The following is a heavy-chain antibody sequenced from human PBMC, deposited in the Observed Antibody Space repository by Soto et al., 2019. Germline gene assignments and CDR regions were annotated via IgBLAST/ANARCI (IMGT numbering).Heavy chain of an antibody. CDR2: IKQDGSEK. Sequence: PGGSLRLSCAASGFTFSSYWMSWVRQAPGKGLEWVANIKQDGSEKYYVDSVKGRFTISRDNAKNSLYLQMNSLRAEDTAVYYCARDTGDGLIVATEYFDYWGQGTLVTVSS. CDR1: GFTFSSYW. J-gene: IGHJ4*02. D-gene: IGHD5-12*01. CDR3: ARDTGDGLIVATEYFDY. V-gene: IGHV3-7*01.